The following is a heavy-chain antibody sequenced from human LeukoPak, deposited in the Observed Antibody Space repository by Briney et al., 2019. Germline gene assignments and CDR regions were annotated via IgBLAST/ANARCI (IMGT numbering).Heavy chain of an antibody. CDR3: FRGYSYGY. CDR2: ISDSGGNT. CDR1: GFTISNYA. Sequence: GGSLRLSCAASGFTISNYAMSWVRQAPGKGLEWVSGISDSGGNTYYADSVKGRFTISRDNSKNTLYLQMNSLKTEDTAVYYCFRGYSYGYWGQGTLVTVSS. D-gene: IGHD5-18*01. J-gene: IGHJ4*02. V-gene: IGHV3-23*01.